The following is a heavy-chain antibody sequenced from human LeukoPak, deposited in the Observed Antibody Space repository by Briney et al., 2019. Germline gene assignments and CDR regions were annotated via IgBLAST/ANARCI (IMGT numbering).Heavy chain of an antibody. CDR2: IYHSGST. J-gene: IGHJ6*03. Sequence: SETLSLTCAVSGGSISSGGYSWSWIRQPPGKGLEWIGYIYHSGSTYYNPSLKSRVTISVDRSKNQFSLKLSSVTAADTAVYYCARGIYYYYYMDVWGKGTTVTVSS. V-gene: IGHV4-30-2*01. CDR1: GGSISSGGYS. CDR3: ARGIYYYYYMDV.